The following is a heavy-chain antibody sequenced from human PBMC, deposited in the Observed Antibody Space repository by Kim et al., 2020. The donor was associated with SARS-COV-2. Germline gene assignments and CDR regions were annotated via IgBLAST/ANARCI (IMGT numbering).Heavy chain of an antibody. V-gene: IGHV4-34*01. CDR2: INHSGST. Sequence: SETLSLTCAVYGGSFSGYYWSWIRQPPGKGLEWIGEINHSGSTNYNPSLKSRVTISVDTSKNQFSLKLSSVTAADTAVYYCARGLGDYYGSGKNWYFDLWGRGNLVTVYS. CDR3: ARGLGDYYGSGKNWYFDL. CDR1: GGSFSGYY. D-gene: IGHD3-10*01. J-gene: IGHJ2*01.